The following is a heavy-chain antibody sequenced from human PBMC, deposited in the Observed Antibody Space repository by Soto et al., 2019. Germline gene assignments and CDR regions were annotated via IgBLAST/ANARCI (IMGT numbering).Heavy chain of an antibody. D-gene: IGHD6-19*01. CDR2: IYYSGST. CDR3: ARHSSGWSHGGNWFDP. Sequence: LSLTCTVSGGSISSSSYYWGWIRQPPGKGLEWIGSIYYSGSTYYNPSLKSRVTISVDTSKNQFSLKLSSVTAADTAVYYCARHSSGWSHGGNWFDPWGQGTLVTVSS. CDR1: GGSISSSSYY. V-gene: IGHV4-39*01. J-gene: IGHJ5*02.